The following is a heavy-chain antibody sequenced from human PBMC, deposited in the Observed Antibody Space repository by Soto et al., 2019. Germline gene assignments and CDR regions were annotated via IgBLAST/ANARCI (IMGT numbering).Heavy chain of an antibody. CDR1: GGSISSSSYY. J-gene: IGHJ6*02. CDR2: IYYSGST. V-gene: IGHV4-39*01. Sequence: SETLSLTCIVSGGSISSSSYYWGWIRQPPGKGLEWIGSIYYSGSTYYNPSLKSRVTISVDTSKNQFSLKLSSVTAADAAVYYCARHPTCSGGSCYSLIRLNYYYGMDVWGQGTTVTVSS. CDR3: ARHPTCSGGSCYSLIRLNYYYGMDV. D-gene: IGHD2-15*01.